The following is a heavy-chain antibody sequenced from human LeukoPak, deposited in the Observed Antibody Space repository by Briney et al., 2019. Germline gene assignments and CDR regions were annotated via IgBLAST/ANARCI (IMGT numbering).Heavy chain of an antibody. V-gene: IGHV3-30*03. CDR3: ARVRRSGNYFYAFDI. J-gene: IGHJ3*02. Sequence: GGSLRLSCAASGFTFNNYGMQWVRQTPGKGLEWVSVISCDGTTQYYADSVKGRFTISRDDSKNTLYLQMNSLRAEDTTVYYCARVRRSGNYFYAFDIWGQGTMVTISS. D-gene: IGHD1-26*01. CDR2: ISCDGTTQ. CDR1: GFTFNNYG.